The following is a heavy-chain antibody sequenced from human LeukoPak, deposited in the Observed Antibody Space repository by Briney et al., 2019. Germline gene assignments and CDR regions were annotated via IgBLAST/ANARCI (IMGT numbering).Heavy chain of an antibody. CDR2: INPNSGGT. V-gene: IGHV1-2*04. J-gene: IGHJ4*02. Sequence: ASVKVSCKASGYTFTGYYMHWVRQAPGQGLEWMGWINPNSGGTNYAQKFQGWVTMTRDTSISTAYMELSRLRSDDTAVYYCARGDYDFWSGYSDYWGQGTLVTVSS. CDR1: GYTFTGYY. CDR3: ARGDYDFWSGYSDY. D-gene: IGHD3-3*01.